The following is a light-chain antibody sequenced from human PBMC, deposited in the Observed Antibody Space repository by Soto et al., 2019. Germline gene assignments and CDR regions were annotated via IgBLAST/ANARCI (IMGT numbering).Light chain of an antibody. CDR3: CSYAGSSTLV. CDR1: SSDVGSYKF. J-gene: IGLJ2*01. Sequence: QSVLTQPASVSGSPGQSITISCTGTSSDVGSYKFVSWYQQHPGKAPKLTIYEGSKRPSGVSNRFSGSKSGNTASLTISGLQAEDEADYYCCSYAGSSTLVFGGGTKLTVL. V-gene: IGLV2-23*01. CDR2: EGS.